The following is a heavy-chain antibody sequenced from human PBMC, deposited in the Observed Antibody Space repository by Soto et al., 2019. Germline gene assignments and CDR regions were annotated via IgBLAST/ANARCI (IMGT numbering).Heavy chain of an antibody. J-gene: IGHJ6*02. CDR3: ARIFELRFLEWLSPGYGMDV. CDR2: INPSGGST. D-gene: IGHD3-3*01. V-gene: IGHV1-46*01. CDR1: GYTFTSYY. Sequence: ASVKVSCKASGYTFTSYYRHWVRQAPGQGLERMRIINPSGGSTSYAQKFQGRVTMTRDTSTSTVYMELSSLRSEDTAVYYCARIFELRFLEWLSPGYGMDVWGQGTTVTVSS.